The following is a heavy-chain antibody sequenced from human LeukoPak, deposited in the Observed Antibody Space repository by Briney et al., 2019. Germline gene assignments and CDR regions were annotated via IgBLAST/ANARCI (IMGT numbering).Heavy chain of an antibody. CDR2: IYYSGST. Sequence: SETLSLTCTVSGGSISSYYWSWIRQPPGKGLEWIGYIYYSGSTNYNPSLKSRVTISVDTSKNQFSLRLTSVTAADTAVYYCARHPFATPFDFWGRGTLVTVSS. V-gene: IGHV4-59*08. D-gene: IGHD2-15*01. CDR3: ARHPFATPFDF. J-gene: IGHJ4*02. CDR1: GGSISSYY.